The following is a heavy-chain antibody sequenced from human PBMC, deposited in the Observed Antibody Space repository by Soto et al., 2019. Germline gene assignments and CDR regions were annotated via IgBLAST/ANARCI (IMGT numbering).Heavy chain of an antibody. D-gene: IGHD2-21*02. V-gene: IGHV1-69*13. CDR1: GGTFSSYA. J-gene: IGHJ6*02. Sequence: VKVSCKASGGTFSSYAISWVRQAPGQGLEWMGGIIPIFGTANYAQKFQGRVTITADESTSTAYMELSSLRSEDTAVYYCARCDSDPYYYYGMDGWGQGTTVTVSS. CDR3: ARCDSDPYYYYGMDG. CDR2: IIPIFGTA.